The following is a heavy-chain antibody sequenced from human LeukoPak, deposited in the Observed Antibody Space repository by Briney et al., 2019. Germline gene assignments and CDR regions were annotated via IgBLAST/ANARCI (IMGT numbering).Heavy chain of an antibody. CDR2: IYYSGST. CDR1: GGSICSSGLH. Sequence: SETLSLTCTVSGGSICSSGLHWGWIRQPPGKGLEWIGSIYYSGSTYYNPSLNSRVTISVDTSKNQFSLKLRSVTASDTAVYYCAREGGDGSGYHDYWGQGTLVSVSS. J-gene: IGHJ4*02. D-gene: IGHD3-22*01. CDR3: AREGGDGSGYHDY. V-gene: IGHV4-39*07.